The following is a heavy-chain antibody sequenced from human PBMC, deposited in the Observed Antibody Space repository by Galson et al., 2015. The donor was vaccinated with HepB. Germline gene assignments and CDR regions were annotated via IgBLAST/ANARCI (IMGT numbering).Heavy chain of an antibody. CDR1: GFTFSSYW. V-gene: IGHV3-74*01. CDR3: ARATYYDFWSGYAYWYFDL. Sequence: SLRLSCAASGFTFSSYWMHWVRQAPGKGLVWVSRINSDGSSTSYADSVKGRFTISGDNAKNTLYLQMNSLRAEDTAVYYCARATYYDFWSGYAYWYFDLWGRGTLVTVSS. CDR2: INSDGSST. D-gene: IGHD3-3*01. J-gene: IGHJ2*01.